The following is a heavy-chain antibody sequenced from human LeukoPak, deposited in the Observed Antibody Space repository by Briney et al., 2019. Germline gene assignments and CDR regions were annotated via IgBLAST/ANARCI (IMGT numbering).Heavy chain of an antibody. CDR2: INTHGSST. V-gene: IGHV3-74*03. CDR1: GFAFSNDW. D-gene: IGHD6-13*01. Sequence: GGSLRLSCAASGFAFSNDWLHWVRQAPGRWLGWVARINTHGSSTKYADSVKGRFPISRDNAKNTLYLQMTSLSAEDTAVYYALAGYYYYYMDVWGKGTTVTVSS. J-gene: IGHJ6*03. CDR3: LAGYYYYYMDV.